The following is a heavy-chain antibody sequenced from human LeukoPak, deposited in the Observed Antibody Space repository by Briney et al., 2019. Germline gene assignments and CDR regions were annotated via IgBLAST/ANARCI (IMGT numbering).Heavy chain of an antibody. CDR2: IIPILGIA. CDR3: ATERASIVVVPAAMLGWFDP. Sequence: GASVKVSCKASGYTFTSYGISWVRQAPGQGLEWMGRIIPILGIANYAQKFQDRVTITADKTTSIAYMELSSLRSEDTVVYYCATERASIVVVPAAMLGWFDPWGQGTLVTVSS. D-gene: IGHD2-2*01. J-gene: IGHJ5*02. CDR1: GYTFTSYG. V-gene: IGHV1-69*04.